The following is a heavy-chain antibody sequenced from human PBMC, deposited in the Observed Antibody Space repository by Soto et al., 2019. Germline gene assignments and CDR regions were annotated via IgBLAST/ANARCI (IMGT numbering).Heavy chain of an antibody. Sequence: GGSLRLSCAASGFPFSTFSMNWVRQAPGKGLEWVSYIGSSSGSTYYADSVKGRSTISRDNAKDSLYLQMNSLRDEDTAVYYCARGSISSGYYSGGFVIWGQGTMVTVSS. D-gene: IGHD3-22*01. CDR2: IGSSSGST. CDR3: ARGSISSGYYSGGFVI. CDR1: GFPFSTFS. V-gene: IGHV3-48*02. J-gene: IGHJ3*02.